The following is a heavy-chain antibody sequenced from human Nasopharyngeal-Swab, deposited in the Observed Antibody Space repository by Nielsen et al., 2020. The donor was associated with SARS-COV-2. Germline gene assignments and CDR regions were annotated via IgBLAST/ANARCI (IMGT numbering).Heavy chain of an antibody. CDR1: GGTFSSYA. D-gene: IGHD6-13*01. J-gene: IGHJ6*02. CDR2: IIPIFGTA. CDR3: ARYSSSWLYYYGMDV. V-gene: IGHV1-69*13. Sequence: SVKVSCKASGGTFSSYAISWVRQAPGQGLEWMGGIIPIFGTANYAQKFQGRVMITADESTSTAYMELSSLRSEDTAVYYCARYSSSWLYYYGMDVWGQGTTVTVSS.